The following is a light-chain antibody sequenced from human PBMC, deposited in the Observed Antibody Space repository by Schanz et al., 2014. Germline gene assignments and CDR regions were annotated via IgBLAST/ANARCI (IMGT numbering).Light chain of an antibody. J-gene: IGKJ4*01. CDR3: QQSHSTPLT. CDR1: QNINTW. V-gene: IGKV1-5*01. Sequence: DIQMTQSPSTLSASVGDRVTISCRASQNINTWLAWYQQKPGKAPKLLIYDASSLESGVPSRFSGGGSGTEFTLTISSLQPDDFATYYCQQSHSTPLTFGGGTKVETK. CDR2: DAS.